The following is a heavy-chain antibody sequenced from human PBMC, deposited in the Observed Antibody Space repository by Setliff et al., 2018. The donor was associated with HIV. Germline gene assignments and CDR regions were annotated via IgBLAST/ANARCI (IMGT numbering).Heavy chain of an antibody. CDR3: ARVGSSTSLDY. V-gene: IGHV3-21*06. CDR1: GFPFSLYS. CDR2: INGNTLYI. J-gene: IGHJ4*02. D-gene: IGHD6-13*01. Sequence: GGSLRLSCTASGFPFSLYSMNWVRRTPGRGLEWVSSINGNTLYISYAASVRRRFTISRDNAKGSLYLQLTSLRPEDTGVYFCARVGSSTSLDYWGQGILVTVSS.